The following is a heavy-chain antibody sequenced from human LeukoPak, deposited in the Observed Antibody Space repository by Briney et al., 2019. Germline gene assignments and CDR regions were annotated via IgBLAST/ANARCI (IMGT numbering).Heavy chain of an antibody. CDR2: IYTSGST. V-gene: IGHV4-61*02. Sequence: SETLSLTCTVSGGSISSGSYYWSWIRQPAGKGLEWIGRIYTSGSTNYNPSLKSRVTISVDTSKNQFSLKLSSVTAADTAVYYCARGLRWYDYWGQGTLVTVSS. J-gene: IGHJ4*02. CDR1: GGSISSGSYY. D-gene: IGHD4-23*01. CDR3: ARGLRWYDY.